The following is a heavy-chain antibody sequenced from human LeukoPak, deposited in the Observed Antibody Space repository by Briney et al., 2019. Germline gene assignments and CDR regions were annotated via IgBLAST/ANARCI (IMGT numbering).Heavy chain of an antibody. CDR2: IRDDGSDK. V-gene: IGHV3-7*01. Sequence: GGSLRLSCAASGFTFSRYWMSWVRQAQGKGLEWVANIRDDGSDKYYVDSVKGRFTISRDNAKNSLYLQMNSLRSEDTAVYYCARCQDWNHDYWGQGTLVTVSA. J-gene: IGHJ4*02. CDR3: ARCQDWNHDY. D-gene: IGHD1-1*01. CDR1: GFTFSRYW.